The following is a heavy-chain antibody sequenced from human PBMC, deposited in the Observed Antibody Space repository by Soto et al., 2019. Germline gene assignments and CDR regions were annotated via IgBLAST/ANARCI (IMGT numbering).Heavy chain of an antibody. CDR1: GGSVSSGSHY. Sequence: QVQLQESGPGLVKPSETLSLKCTVSGGSVSSGSHYWSWIRQPPGKGLEVIGDIYHSGSTNYNPSLKSRVTISVDTSKNQFSLKLSSVTAADTAVYYCARGASGEGYWGQGTLVTVSS. CDR2: IYHSGST. CDR3: ARGASGEGY. V-gene: IGHV4-61*01. D-gene: IGHD7-27*01. J-gene: IGHJ4*02.